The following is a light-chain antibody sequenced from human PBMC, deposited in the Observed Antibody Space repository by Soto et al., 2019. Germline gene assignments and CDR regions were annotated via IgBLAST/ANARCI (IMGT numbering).Light chain of an antibody. Sequence: ALRMTQSPSSFSASTGDRVTITCRASQGISSYLAWYQQKPGKAPKLLIYAASTLQSGVPSRFSGSGSGTDFTLTNSCLQSEDFATYYCQQYYSYPYTFGQGTKLEIK. CDR3: QQYYSYPYT. V-gene: IGKV1-8*01. CDR1: QGISSY. CDR2: AAS. J-gene: IGKJ2*01.